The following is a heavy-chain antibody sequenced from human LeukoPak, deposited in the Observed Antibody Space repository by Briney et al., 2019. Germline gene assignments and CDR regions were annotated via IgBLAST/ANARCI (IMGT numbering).Heavy chain of an antibody. V-gene: IGHV3-30*04. CDR2: TSYDGSDK. D-gene: IGHD6-13*01. Sequence: GGSLRLSCAASGFTFSSYAMHWVSQAPGKGLEWVAVTSYDGSDKYYSDSVKGRFTISRDNSKNTLYLQMSSLRQEDTGVYFCAKGSGIAANVGYSWLDPWGQGTLVTVSS. CDR3: AKGSGIAANVGYSWLDP. J-gene: IGHJ5*02. CDR1: GFTFSSYA.